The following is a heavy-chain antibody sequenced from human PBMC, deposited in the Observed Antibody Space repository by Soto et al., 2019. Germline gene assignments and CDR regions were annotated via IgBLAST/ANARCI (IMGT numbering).Heavy chain of an antibody. CDR3: ARDRSSTVTTSVYYGMDV. V-gene: IGHV3-21*01. CDR2: ISSSSSYI. Sequence: GGSLRLSCAASGFTFSSYSMNWVRQAPGKGLEWVSSISSSSSYIYYADSVKGRFTISRDNAKNSLYLQMNSLRAEDTAVYYCARDRSSTVTTSVYYGMDVWGQGTTVTVSS. J-gene: IGHJ6*02. D-gene: IGHD4-4*01. CDR1: GFTFSSYS.